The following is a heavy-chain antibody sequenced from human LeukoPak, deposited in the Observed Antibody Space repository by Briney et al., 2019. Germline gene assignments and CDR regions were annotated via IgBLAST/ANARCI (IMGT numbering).Heavy chain of an antibody. V-gene: IGHV4-34*01. Sequence: SETLSLTCAVYGGSFSGYYWSWIRQPPGKGLEWIGEINHSGSTNYNPSLKSRVTISVDTSKNQFSLKLSSVTAADTAVYYCARGGFYCSSTSCSNGGFDYWGQGTLVTVSS. CDR3: ARGGFYCSSTSCSNGGFDY. J-gene: IGHJ4*02. D-gene: IGHD2-2*01. CDR1: GGSFSGYY. CDR2: INHSGST.